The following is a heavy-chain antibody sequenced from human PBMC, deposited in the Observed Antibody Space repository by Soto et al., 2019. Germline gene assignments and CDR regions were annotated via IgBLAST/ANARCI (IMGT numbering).Heavy chain of an antibody. CDR1: GVPFCDSV. J-gene: IGHJ4*02. CDR2: ISPTNGFTK. Sequence: HGGSMRLSCAASGVPFCDSVMAWFRKATGKGLEWISYISPTNGFTKFYADSVKGRFTISRENAKNSLYLQMDSLRAEDTAVYYCAKDLFSAAGDFDCWGQGTLVTVSS. D-gene: IGHD6-13*01. V-gene: IGHV3-11*01. CDR3: AKDLFSAAGDFDC.